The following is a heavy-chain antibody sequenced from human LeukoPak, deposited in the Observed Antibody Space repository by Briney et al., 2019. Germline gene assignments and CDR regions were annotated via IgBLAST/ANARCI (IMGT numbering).Heavy chain of an antibody. CDR3: ARHGGVRKRYDNSKYYYYYGMDV. Sequence: KPGGSLRLSCAASGFTFSDYYMSWIRQAPGKGLEWVSSISSSSSYIYYADSVKGRFTISRDNAKNSLYLQMNSLKTEDTAMYYCARHGGVRKRYDNSKYYYYYGMDVWGQGTTVTVSS. D-gene: IGHD4-11*01. J-gene: IGHJ6*02. CDR2: ISSSSSYI. CDR1: GFTFSDYY. V-gene: IGHV3-11*03.